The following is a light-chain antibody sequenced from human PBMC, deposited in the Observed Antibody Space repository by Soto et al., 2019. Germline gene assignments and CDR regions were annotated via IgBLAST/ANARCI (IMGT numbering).Light chain of an antibody. CDR1: QSISTY. J-gene: IGKJ2*01. Sequence: DIQMTQSPSSLSASLGDRVTITCRASQSISTYLNWYQQKPGKAPNLLIYSASTLQNGVPSRFTGSGSGTDFTLTISSLQPEDFATYYCQQSYTSPMYTFGQGTKLEIK. V-gene: IGKV1-39*01. CDR2: SAS. CDR3: QQSYTSPMYT.